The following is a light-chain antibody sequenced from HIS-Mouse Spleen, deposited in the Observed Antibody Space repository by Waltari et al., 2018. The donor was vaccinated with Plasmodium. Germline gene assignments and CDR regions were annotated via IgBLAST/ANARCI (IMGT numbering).Light chain of an antibody. CDR2: EDS. CDR1: ALPQNY. V-gene: IGLV3-10*01. J-gene: IGLJ3*02. CDR3: YSTDSSGNHRV. Sequence: SYVLTQPPSVSVSPRQTPRITCSRDALPQNYAYWYQQKSGQAPVLVIYEDSKRPSGIPERFSGSSSGTMATLTISGAQVEDEADYYCYSTDSSGNHRVFGGGTKLTVL.